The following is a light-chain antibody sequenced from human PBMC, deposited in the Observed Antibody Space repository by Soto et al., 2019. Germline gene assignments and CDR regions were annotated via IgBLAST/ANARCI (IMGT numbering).Light chain of an antibody. J-gene: IGKJ1*01. CDR2: KAS. Sequence: DIQMTQSPSTLSACVGDRVTITCRASQSISSWLAWYQQKPGKAPKLLIYKASSLESGVPSRFSGSGSGTEFTLTISSLQPDDFATYYCQQYKSNPWTFGQGTKVEIK. V-gene: IGKV1-5*03. CDR1: QSISSW. CDR3: QQYKSNPWT.